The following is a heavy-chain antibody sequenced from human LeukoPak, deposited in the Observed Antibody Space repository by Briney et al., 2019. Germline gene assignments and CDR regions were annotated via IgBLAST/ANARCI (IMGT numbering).Heavy chain of an antibody. Sequence: GGSLRLSCAASGFTVSSNYMSWVRQAPGKGLEWVSVIYSGGSTYYADSVKGRFTISRDNSKNTLYLQMNSLRAEDTAVYYCARRPGYYDSNWNAFDIWGQGTMVTVCS. CDR2: IYSGGST. D-gene: IGHD3-22*01. V-gene: IGHV3-66*04. CDR1: GFTVSSNY. CDR3: ARRPGYYDSNWNAFDI. J-gene: IGHJ3*02.